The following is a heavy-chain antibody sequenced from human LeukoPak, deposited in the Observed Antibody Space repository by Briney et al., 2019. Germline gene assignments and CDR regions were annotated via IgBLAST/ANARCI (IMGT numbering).Heavy chain of an antibody. CDR1: GITFSSYA. CDR2: IPGSGGST. J-gene: IGHJ4*02. V-gene: IGHV3-23*01. Sequence: GGSLRLSCAASGITFSSYAMSWVRQAPGKGLEWVSGIPGSGGSTFYADSAKGRFTISRDNSKNTLYMQMNSLRAEDTGVYYCAAAGRGDRSGYYYWGQGTLVTVSS. D-gene: IGHD3-22*01. CDR3: AAAGRGDRSGYYY.